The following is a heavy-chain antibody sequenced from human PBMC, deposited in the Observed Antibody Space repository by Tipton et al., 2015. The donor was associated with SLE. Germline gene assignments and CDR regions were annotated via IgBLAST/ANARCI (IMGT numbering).Heavy chain of an antibody. V-gene: IGHV4-59*01. Sequence: TLSLTCTVSGGSISSYYWSWIRQPPGKGLEWIGYIYYSGSTNYNPSLESRVTISVDTSKNQFSLKLSSVTAADTAVYYCAARDPLGAFDIWDQGTMVTVSS. J-gene: IGHJ3*02. CDR1: GGSISSYY. CDR2: IYYSGST. CDR3: AARDPLGAFDI.